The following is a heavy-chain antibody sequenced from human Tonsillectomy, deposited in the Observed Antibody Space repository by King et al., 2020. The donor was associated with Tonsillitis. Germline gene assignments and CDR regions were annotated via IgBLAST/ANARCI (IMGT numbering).Heavy chain of an antibody. Sequence: VQLVESGGGLIQPGGSLRLSCAASGFTVSSNYMSWVRQAPGKGLEWCSVIYSGGSTYYADSVKGRFTISRDNSKNTLYLQMNSLRAEDTAVYYCARVLRGNYYDSSGYPAYWGQGTLVTVSS. CDR1: GFTVSSNY. CDR3: ARVLRGNYYDSSGYPAY. V-gene: IGHV3-53*01. J-gene: IGHJ4*02. D-gene: IGHD3-22*01. CDR2: IYSGGST.